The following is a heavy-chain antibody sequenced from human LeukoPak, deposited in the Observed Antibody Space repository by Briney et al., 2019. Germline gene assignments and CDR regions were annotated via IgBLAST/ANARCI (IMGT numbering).Heavy chain of an antibody. D-gene: IGHD5-24*01. CDR2: INHGNSDT. V-gene: IGHV5-51*01. J-gene: IGHJ4*02. CDR3: VRGRHGYNYDF. CDR1: GFSFTTYW. Sequence: GESLKISCQGFGFSFTTYWIGWVRQMPGKGLEWMGLINHGNSDTRYSPLFQGQVTISADKSISTGYLKWSRLRAWSTALFYCVRGRHGYNYDFWGQGTLVTVSS.